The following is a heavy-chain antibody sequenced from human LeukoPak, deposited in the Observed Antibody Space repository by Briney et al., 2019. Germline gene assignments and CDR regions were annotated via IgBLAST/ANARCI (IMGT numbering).Heavy chain of an antibody. CDR2: IYYSGST. CDR3: AGSRYYDSSGYYYAERAFDY. CDR1: GYSISSGYY. J-gene: IGHJ4*02. Sequence: PSETLSLTCAVSGYSISSGYYWGWIRQPPGKGLEWIGSIYYSGSTYYNPSLKSRVTISVDTSKNQFSLKLSSVTAADTAVYYCAGSRYYDSSGYYYAERAFDYWGQGTLVTVSS. D-gene: IGHD3-22*01. V-gene: IGHV4-38-2*01.